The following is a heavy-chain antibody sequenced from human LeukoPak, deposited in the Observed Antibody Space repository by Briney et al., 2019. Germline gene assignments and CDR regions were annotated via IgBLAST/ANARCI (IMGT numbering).Heavy chain of an antibody. CDR1: GFSFSTYS. Sequence: PGGSLRLSCAASGFSFSTYSMNWVRQAPGKGLEWVSHISSLGSTIYYADSVKGRFTISRDNAKNSLYLQMNSLRAEDTAVYYCAKSGYHRYGMDVWGQGTTVTVSS. D-gene: IGHD5-18*01. J-gene: IGHJ6*02. CDR2: ISSLGSTI. V-gene: IGHV3-48*01. CDR3: AKSGYHRYGMDV.